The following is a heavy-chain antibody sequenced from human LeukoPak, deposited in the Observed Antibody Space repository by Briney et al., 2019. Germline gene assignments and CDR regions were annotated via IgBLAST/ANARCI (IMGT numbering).Heavy chain of an antibody. CDR3: ARARYYDYVWGSYRHAYYFDY. D-gene: IGHD3-16*02. CDR1: SGSISSYY. V-gene: IGHV4-59*01. CDR2: IYDSGST. J-gene: IGHJ4*02. Sequence: PSETLSLTCTVSSGSISSYYWSWIRQPPGKGLEWIGYIYDSGSTNYNPSLKSRVTISVDTSKNQFSLKLSSVTAADTAVYYCARARYYDYVWGSYRHAYYFDYWGQGTLVTVSS.